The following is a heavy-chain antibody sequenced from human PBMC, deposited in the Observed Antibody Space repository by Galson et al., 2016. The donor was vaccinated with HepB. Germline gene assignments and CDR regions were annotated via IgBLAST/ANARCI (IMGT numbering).Heavy chain of an antibody. D-gene: IGHD6-13*01. CDR3: ATGRRAAAGLDAFDI. Sequence: SCKVSGYTLPELSMHWVRQAPGKGLEWMGGFDPEDGETIYAQKFQGRVTMTEDTSTDTAYMELSSLRSEDTAVYYCATGRRAAAGLDAFDIWGQGTMVTVSS. J-gene: IGHJ3*02. V-gene: IGHV1-24*01. CDR2: FDPEDGET. CDR1: GYTLPELS.